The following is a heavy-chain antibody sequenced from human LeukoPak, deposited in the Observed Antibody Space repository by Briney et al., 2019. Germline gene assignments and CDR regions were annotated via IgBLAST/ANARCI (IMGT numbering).Heavy chain of an antibody. J-gene: IGHJ4*02. CDR1: GFTFSSYG. CDR2: ISYDGSNK. Sequence: GRSLRLSCAASGFTFSSYGMHWVRQAPGKGLEWVAVISYDGSNKYYADSVKGRFTISRDNSKNTLYLQMNSLRAEDTAVYYCAKDFSMARGVISDNFDYWGQGTLVTVSS. V-gene: IGHV3-30*18. CDR3: AKDFSMARGVISDNFDY. D-gene: IGHD3-10*01.